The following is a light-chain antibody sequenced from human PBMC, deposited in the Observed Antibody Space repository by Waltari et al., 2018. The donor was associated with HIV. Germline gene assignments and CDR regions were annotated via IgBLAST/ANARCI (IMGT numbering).Light chain of an antibody. J-gene: IGLJ2*01. CDR3: ASNRLDYTLI. V-gene: IGLV2-14*03. CDR1: SPDSRFYQF. CDR2: DIN. Sequence: QSALTQPASVSGFLGQSINLSCTGISPDSRFYQFVSWYQQHPGKIPRLIIFDINNRPSGVSDHFSGSRSGNSASLTFSGLQSGDEAHYYCASNRLDYTLIFGGGTKLTVL.